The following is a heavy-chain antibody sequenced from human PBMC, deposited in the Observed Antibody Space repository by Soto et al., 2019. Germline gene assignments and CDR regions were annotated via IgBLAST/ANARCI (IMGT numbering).Heavy chain of an antibody. CDR1: GFTLSSYS. V-gene: IGHV3-48*01. CDR2: TTGSSNTI. CDR3: ARERGHYYMDV. Sequence: GGSLRLSCAASGFTLSSYSVNWVRQAPGEGLEWVSYTTGSSNTIYYADSVKGRFTISRDNAKNSLYLQMNSLSAVDTAVYYCARERGHYYMDVWGKGTTVTVSS. J-gene: IGHJ6*03.